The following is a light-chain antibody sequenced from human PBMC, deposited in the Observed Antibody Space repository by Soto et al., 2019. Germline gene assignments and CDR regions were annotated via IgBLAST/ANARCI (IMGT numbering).Light chain of an antibody. J-gene: IGKJ3*01. CDR2: GVA. CDR1: ENVYINS. V-gene: IGKV3-20*01. Sequence: EIVLTQSPGTLSLSPGEGATLSCRASENVYINSLAWYQQKPGQPPRLLIYGVATRASAVPDRFSGSGSGADFPLTITGLEPEDFAVYYCQQYGTSPLTFGPGTRVD. CDR3: QQYGTSPLT.